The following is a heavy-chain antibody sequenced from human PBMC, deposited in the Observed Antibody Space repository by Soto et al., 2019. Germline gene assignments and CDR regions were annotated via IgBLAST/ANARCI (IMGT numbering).Heavy chain of an antibody. D-gene: IGHD5-18*01. J-gene: IGHJ6*02. V-gene: IGHV3-48*04. CDR3: AGYSYYYYYGMDV. Sequence: GGSLRLSCAASGFTVSSNYMNWVRQAPGKGLEWVSHSSSSGSTINYADSVKGRFTISRDNAKNSLSLQMNSLRVEDTAVYYCAGYSYYYYYGMDVWGQGTTVTVSS. CDR2: SSSSGSTI. CDR1: GFTVSSNY.